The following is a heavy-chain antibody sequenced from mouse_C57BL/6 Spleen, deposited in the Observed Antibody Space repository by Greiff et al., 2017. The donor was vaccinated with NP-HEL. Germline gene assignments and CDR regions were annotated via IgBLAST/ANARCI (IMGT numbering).Heavy chain of an antibody. CDR3: APTTVVVDYYAMDY. Sequence: QVQLQQSGPELVKPGASVKISCKASGYAFSSSWMNWVKQRPGKGLEWIGRIYPGDGDTNYNGKFKGKATLTADKSSSTAYMQLSSLTSEDSAVYFCAPTTVVVDYYAMDYWGQGTSVTVSS. V-gene: IGHV1-82*01. CDR2: IYPGDGDT. J-gene: IGHJ4*01. CDR1: GYAFSSSW. D-gene: IGHD1-1*01.